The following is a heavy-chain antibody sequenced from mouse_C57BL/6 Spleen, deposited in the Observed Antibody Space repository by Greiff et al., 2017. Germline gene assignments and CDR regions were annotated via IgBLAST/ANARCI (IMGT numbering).Heavy chain of an antibody. CDR1: GYAFSSYW. Sequence: LQESGAELVKPGASVKISCKASGYAFSSYWMNWVKQRPGKGLEWIGQIYPGDGDTNYNGKFKGKATLTADKSSSTAYMQLSSLTAEDSAVYFCTRSNGWYFDVWGPGTTVTVSS. CDR2: IYPGDGDT. V-gene: IGHV1-80*01. J-gene: IGHJ1*01. CDR3: TRSNGWYFDV.